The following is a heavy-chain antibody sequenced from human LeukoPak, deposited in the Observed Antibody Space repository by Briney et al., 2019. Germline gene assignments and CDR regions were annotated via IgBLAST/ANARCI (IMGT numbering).Heavy chain of an antibody. CDR3: ARAANPRKRYYYGMDV. Sequence: GGSLRLSCAASGFTFSRHWMHWVRQAPGKGLVWVSRINSDGSSTSYAESVKGRFTISRDNANSILFLQMNSLRAEDTAVYYCARAANPRKRYYYGMDVWGQGTTVTVSS. CDR2: INSDGSST. V-gene: IGHV3-74*01. J-gene: IGHJ6*02. CDR1: GFTFSRHW. D-gene: IGHD1-14*01.